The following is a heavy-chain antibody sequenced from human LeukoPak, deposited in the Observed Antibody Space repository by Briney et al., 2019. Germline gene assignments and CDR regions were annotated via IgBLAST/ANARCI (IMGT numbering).Heavy chain of an antibody. CDR1: GYTFTSYD. J-gene: IGHJ4*02. V-gene: IGHV1-8*01. D-gene: IGHD2-15*01. Sequence: ASVKVSCKASGYTFTSYDVNWVRQATGQGLEWMGWVNPNSGHTGYAQKFQGRVTLTTNTSVSTAYMELSSLTSEDTAIYYCARGAPRSYCSGGSCPYFDYWGQGTLVSVSS. CDR2: VNPNSGHT. CDR3: ARGAPRSYCSGGSCPYFDY.